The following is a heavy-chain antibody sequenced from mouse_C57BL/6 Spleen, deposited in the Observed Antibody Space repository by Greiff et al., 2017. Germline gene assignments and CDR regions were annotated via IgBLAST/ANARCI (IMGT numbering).Heavy chain of an antibody. CDR1: GYTFTDYY. J-gene: IGHJ4*01. V-gene: IGHV1-26*01. D-gene: IGHD1-1*01. CDR2: INPNNGGT. Sequence: EVQLQQSGPELVKPGASVKISCKASGYTFTDYYMNWVKQSHGKSLEWIGDINPNNGGTSYKQKFKGKATLTVDKSSSTAYMELRSLTSEDSAVYYCARDYGSRDYAVDYWGQGTSVTVSS. CDR3: ARDYGSRDYAVDY.